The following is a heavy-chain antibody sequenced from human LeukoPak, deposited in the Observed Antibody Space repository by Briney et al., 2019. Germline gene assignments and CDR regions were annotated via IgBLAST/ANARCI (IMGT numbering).Heavy chain of an antibody. CDR3: ARLYHDILTGYYRYYYYYMDV. CDR1: GYTFTGYY. Sequence: SVKVSCKASGYTFTGYYMHWVRQAPGQGLEWMGWINPNSGGTNYAQKFQGRVTMTRDTSISTAYMELNRLRSDDTAVYYCARLYHDILTGYYRYYYYYMDVWGKGTTVTVS. D-gene: IGHD3-9*01. V-gene: IGHV1-2*02. J-gene: IGHJ6*03. CDR2: INPNSGGT.